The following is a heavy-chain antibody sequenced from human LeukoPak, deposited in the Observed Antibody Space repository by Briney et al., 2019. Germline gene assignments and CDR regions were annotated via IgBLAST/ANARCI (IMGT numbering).Heavy chain of an antibody. D-gene: IGHD6-13*01. CDR3: ARDLEAANTYYFDY. Sequence: GGSLRLSCAASGFTFSSYWMHWVRQAPGKGLVWVSRINSDGSSTIYADSVKGRFTISRDNSKNTVYLQVNSLRDEDTAVYYCARDLEAANTYYFDYWGQGTMVTVSS. CDR1: GFTFSSYW. V-gene: IGHV3-74*01. CDR2: INSDGSST. J-gene: IGHJ4*02.